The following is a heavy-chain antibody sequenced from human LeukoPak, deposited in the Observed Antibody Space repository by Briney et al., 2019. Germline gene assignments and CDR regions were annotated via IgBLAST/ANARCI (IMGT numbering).Heavy chain of an antibody. CDR3: AKPMRDYGGNSAFDY. Sequence: QPGGSLRLSCAASGFTFSSYGMHWVRQAPGKGLEWAAVIWYDGSNKYYADSVKGRFTISRDNSKNTLYLQMNSLRAEDTAVYYCAKPMRDYGGNSAFDYWGQGTLVTVSS. V-gene: IGHV3-33*06. J-gene: IGHJ4*02. D-gene: IGHD4-23*01. CDR2: IWYDGSNK. CDR1: GFTFSSYG.